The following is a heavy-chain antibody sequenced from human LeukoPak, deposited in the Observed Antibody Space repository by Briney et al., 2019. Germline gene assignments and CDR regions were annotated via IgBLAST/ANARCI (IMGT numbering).Heavy chain of an antibody. Sequence: ASVKVSCKASGYTFTNYGINWVRQAPGQGLEWMGWIRTYTGKTNCTQKVQDRVTMTSDTSTSSAYMVLRSLRSDDTAVYYCARFYCYGSGNDSYFYGMDVWGQGTTVTVSS. CDR2: IRTYTGKT. CDR1: GYTFTNYG. CDR3: ARFYCYGSGNDSYFYGMDV. D-gene: IGHD3-10*01. J-gene: IGHJ6*02. V-gene: IGHV1-18*01.